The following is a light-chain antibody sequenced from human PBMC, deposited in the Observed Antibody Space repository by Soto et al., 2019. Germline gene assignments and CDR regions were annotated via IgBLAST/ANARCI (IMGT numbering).Light chain of an antibody. Sequence: EIQMAQSPSTLSASVGDRVTITCRASQSIKNWLAWYQQKPGEAPKLLIYKASTLEAWVPSRFSGSGSGTEFTLTISSLQPDDFATYYCQQYKSDLLAFGGGTKVDIK. J-gene: IGKJ4*01. CDR1: QSIKNW. CDR2: KAS. V-gene: IGKV1-5*03. CDR3: QQYKSDLLA.